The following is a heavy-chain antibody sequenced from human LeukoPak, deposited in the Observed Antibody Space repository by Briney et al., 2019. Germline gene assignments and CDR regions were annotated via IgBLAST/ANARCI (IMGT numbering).Heavy chain of an antibody. CDR1: GYTFTSYG. CDR2: INPNSGGT. V-gene: IGHV1-2*02. Sequence: ASVKVSCKASGYTFTSYGISWVRQAPGQGLEWMGWINPNSGGTNYAQKFQGRVTMTRDTSISTAYMELSRLRSDDTAVYYCAPRGYDSSGYYDFDYWGQGTLVTVSS. D-gene: IGHD3-22*01. CDR3: APRGYDSSGYYDFDY. J-gene: IGHJ4*02.